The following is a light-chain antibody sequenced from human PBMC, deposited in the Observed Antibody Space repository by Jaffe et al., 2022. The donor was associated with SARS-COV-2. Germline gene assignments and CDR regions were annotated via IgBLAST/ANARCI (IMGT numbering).Light chain of an antibody. V-gene: IGKV3-20*01. Sequence: EIVLTQFPGTLSLSPGQRATLSCRASQSMSVAYLAWYQQKPGRAPRLLIYSTSTRATAVPDRFSGGGARTDFTLTINRLEPEDSAIYFCQQYGSSPFTFGQGTRLEIK. CDR3: QQYGSSPFT. CDR1: QSMSVAY. CDR2: STS. J-gene: IGKJ2*01.